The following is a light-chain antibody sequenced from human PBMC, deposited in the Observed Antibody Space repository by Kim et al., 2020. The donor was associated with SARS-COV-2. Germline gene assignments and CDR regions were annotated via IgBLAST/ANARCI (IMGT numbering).Light chain of an antibody. CDR1: QSVSSSY. CDR2: GAS. Sequence: LASGERATRSCRASQSVSSSYLAWYQQKPGQAPRLLIYGASSRATGIPDRFSGSGSGTDFTLTISRLEPEDFAVYYCQQYGSSTYTFGQGTKLEI. J-gene: IGKJ2*01. V-gene: IGKV3-20*01. CDR3: QQYGSSTYT.